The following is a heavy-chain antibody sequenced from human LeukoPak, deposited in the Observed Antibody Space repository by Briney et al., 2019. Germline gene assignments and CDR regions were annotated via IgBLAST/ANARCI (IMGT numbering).Heavy chain of an antibody. J-gene: IGHJ1*01. V-gene: IGHV4-31*03. Sequence: SQTLSLTCTVSGGSISSGGYYWSWIRQHPGKGLEWIGYIYYSGSTYYNPSLKSRVTISVDTSKNQFSLKLSSVTAADTAVYYCARAGLGYGDSDPAEYFQHWGQGTLVTVSS. CDR1: GGSISSGGYY. CDR3: ARAGLGYGDSDPAEYFQH. CDR2: IYYSGST. D-gene: IGHD4-17*01.